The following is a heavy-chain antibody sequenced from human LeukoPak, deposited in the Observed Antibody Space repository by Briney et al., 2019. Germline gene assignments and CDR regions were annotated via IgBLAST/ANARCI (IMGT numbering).Heavy chain of an antibody. CDR2: ISSTSTYI. D-gene: IGHD2-8*02. Sequence: PGGSLRLSCVASGFIYRRYSMNWVRQAPGKGLEWVSTISSTSTYIYYADSVRGRFTISRDNAENSLYLQMTSLTVEDTAVYYCARDLSTGMPGGFDYWGQESLVTVSS. V-gene: IGHV3-21*01. CDR3: ARDLSTGMPGGFDY. J-gene: IGHJ4*02. CDR1: GFIYRRYS.